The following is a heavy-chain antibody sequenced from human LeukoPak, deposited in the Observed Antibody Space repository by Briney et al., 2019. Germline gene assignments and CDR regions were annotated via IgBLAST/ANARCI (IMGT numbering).Heavy chain of an antibody. Sequence: GWSLRLSCAASGFTFSSYAMSWVRQAPGKGLEWVANIKEDGSEKYNVDSVKGRFTISRDNAKNSLYLEMNSLRVEDTAVYYCARDPRGGSFMYYFDSWGQGTLVTVSS. J-gene: IGHJ4*02. D-gene: IGHD2-15*01. CDR2: IKEDGSEK. CDR1: GFTFSSYA. V-gene: IGHV3-7*04. CDR3: ARDPRGGSFMYYFDS.